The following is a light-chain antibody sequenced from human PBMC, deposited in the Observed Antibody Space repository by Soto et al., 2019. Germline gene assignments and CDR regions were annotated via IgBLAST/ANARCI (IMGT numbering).Light chain of an antibody. V-gene: IGKV3-11*01. CDR2: EAS. J-gene: IGKJ1*01. CDR3: QQRDNWVWR. CDR1: QSINNF. Sequence: EIVLTQSPATLSLSPGERATLSCRASQSINNFLAWYQHKPGQAPRLLIYEASNRAAGIPARFSGTGSETDVTLTISSLEPEDFAVYYCQQRDNWVWRFGQGTKVEIK.